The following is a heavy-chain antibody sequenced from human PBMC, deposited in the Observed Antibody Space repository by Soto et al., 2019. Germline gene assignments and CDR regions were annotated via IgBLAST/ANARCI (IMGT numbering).Heavy chain of an antibody. J-gene: IGHJ4*02. Sequence: QLQLQESGPRLVKPSETLSLTCTVSGGSITSNTFYWGWIRQPPGKGLEWIGSMYYSGNTYYNPSLKSRVTISVDAYKNQFSLKLSSVTAADTAVYYCARLVWGFWYFDYWGQGTLVTVSS. CDR2: MYYSGNT. CDR1: GGSITSNTFY. D-gene: IGHD7-27*01. V-gene: IGHV4-39*01. CDR3: ARLVWGFWYFDY.